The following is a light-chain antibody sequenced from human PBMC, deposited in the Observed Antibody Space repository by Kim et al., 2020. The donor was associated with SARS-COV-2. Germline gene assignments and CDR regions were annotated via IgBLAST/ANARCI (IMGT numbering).Light chain of an antibody. J-gene: IGKJ1*01. CDR3: QQYSNSPRT. V-gene: IGKV3-20*01. CDR2: GVS. CDR1: QSVSSDY. Sequence: EIVLTQSPGTLSLFPGERATLSCRASQSVSSDYLAWYQQKPGQAPRLLIYGVSARATGIPDRFSGSGSGTDFTLTISRLEPEDFAVYYCQQYSNSPRTFGQGTKVDIK.